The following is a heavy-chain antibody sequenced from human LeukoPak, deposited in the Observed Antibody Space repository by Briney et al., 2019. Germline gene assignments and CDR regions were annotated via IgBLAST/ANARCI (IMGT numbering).Heavy chain of an antibody. D-gene: IGHD3-16*01. Sequence: PGRSLRLSCAASGFTFSSYGMHWVRLAPGKGLEWVAVIWYDGRYKYYADAVKGRFTISRDNSKNTLYLQMNSLRAEDTAVYYCARGGVDGGGVVFHYWGQGTLVTVSS. J-gene: IGHJ4*02. CDR3: ARGGVDGGGVVFHY. CDR2: IWYDGRYK. V-gene: IGHV3-33*01. CDR1: GFTFSSYG.